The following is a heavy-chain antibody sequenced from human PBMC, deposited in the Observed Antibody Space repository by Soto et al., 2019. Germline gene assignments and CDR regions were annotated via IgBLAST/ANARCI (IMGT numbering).Heavy chain of an antibody. J-gene: IGHJ4*02. CDR3: AKSRSVPQTMEPGVH. D-gene: IGHD1-26*01. CDR2: ISGSGGST. Sequence: EVQLLESGGGLVQPGGSLRLSCAASGFTFSSYAMSWVRQAPGNGLEWVSAISGSGGSTYYADSVKGRFTISRDNSKNTLYLQMNSLRAEDTAVYYCAKSRSVPQTMEPGVHWGQGTLVTVSS. V-gene: IGHV3-23*01. CDR1: GFTFSSYA.